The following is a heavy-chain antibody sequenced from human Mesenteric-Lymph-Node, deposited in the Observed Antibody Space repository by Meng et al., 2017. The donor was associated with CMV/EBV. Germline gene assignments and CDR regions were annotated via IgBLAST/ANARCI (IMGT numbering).Heavy chain of an antibody. CDR2: ISSSSSYI. Sequence: GESLKISCAASGFTFSSYSMDWVRQAPGKGLEWVSSISSSSSYIYYADSVKGRFTISRDNAKNSLYLQMNSLGAEDTAVYYCAREGGSTSPAYFDYWGQGTLVTVSS. J-gene: IGHJ4*02. CDR3: AREGGSTSPAYFDY. V-gene: IGHV3-21*01. D-gene: IGHD2-2*01. CDR1: GFTFSSYS.